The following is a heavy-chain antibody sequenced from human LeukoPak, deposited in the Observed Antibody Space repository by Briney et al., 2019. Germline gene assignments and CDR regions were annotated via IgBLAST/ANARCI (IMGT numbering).Heavy chain of an antibody. CDR2: IIPIFGTA. V-gene: IGHV1-69*13. J-gene: IGHJ2*01. Sequence: PVKVSCKASGGTFSSYAISWVRQAPGQGLEWMGGIIPIFGTANYAQKFQGRVTITADESTSTAYMELSSLRSEDTAVYYCARTYCSSTSCYIWYFDLWGRGTLVTVSS. CDR1: GGTFSSYA. D-gene: IGHD2-2*02. CDR3: ARTYCSSTSCYIWYFDL.